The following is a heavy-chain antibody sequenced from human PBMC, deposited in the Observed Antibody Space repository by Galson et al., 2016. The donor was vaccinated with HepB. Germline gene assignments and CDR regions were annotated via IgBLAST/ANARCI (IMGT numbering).Heavy chain of an antibody. D-gene: IGHD4-23*01. CDR2: LSYDGSNE. J-gene: IGHJ1*01. CDR3: ATEGGYGGNAVSDEYFYH. V-gene: IGHV3-30-3*01. Sequence: SLRLSCAASGFAFNNFALHWVRQPPGKGLEWVAVLSYDGSNEYYADSVKGRFTISRDNSLNTLYLQMSSLRGEDTAVYYCATEGGYGGNAVSDEYFYHWSQRTLLTVSS. CDR1: GFAFNNFA.